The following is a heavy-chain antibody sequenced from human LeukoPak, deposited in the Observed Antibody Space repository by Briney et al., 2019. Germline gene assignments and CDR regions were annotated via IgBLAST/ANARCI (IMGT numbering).Heavy chain of an antibody. CDR3: ARGIWNSGSYGPYYFDY. Sequence: SVKVSCKASGGTFTSYAISWVRQAPGQGLEWMGGIIPIFGTASYAQKFQGRVTITADESTGTAYMELSSPRSEDTAVYYCARGIWNSGSYGPYYFDYWGQGTLVTVSS. J-gene: IGHJ4*02. CDR1: GGTFTSYA. D-gene: IGHD6-19*01. CDR2: IIPIFGTA. V-gene: IGHV1-69*13.